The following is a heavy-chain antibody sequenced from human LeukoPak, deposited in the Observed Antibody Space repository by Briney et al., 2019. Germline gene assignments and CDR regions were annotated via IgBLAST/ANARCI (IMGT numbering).Heavy chain of an antibody. CDR1: GYTLTDYN. D-gene: IGHD1-26*01. V-gene: IGHV1-18*01. CDR2: INTHKGHT. Sequence: ASVKVSCKASGYTLTDYNISWVRQAPGQGLEWMGWINTHKGHTNFLQKFQGRVTVTTDLSMNTAHMELRRLRSDDTAVYYCARGLGGSGSYFLTFDYWGQGTLVTVSS. J-gene: IGHJ4*02. CDR3: ARGLGGSGSYFLTFDY.